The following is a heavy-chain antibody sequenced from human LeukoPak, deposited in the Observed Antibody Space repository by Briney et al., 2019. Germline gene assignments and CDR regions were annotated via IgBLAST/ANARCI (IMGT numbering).Heavy chain of an antibody. CDR2: IYYSGST. CDR1: GGSISSSIYY. CDR3: ARVKRWFDP. Sequence: SETLSLTCSVSGGSISSSIYYWGWIRRPPGKGLEWIGSIYYSGSTYDNPSLKSRVTISADTSKNQFSLKLSSVTAADTAVYYCARVKRWFDPWGQGTLVTVSS. J-gene: IGHJ5*02. V-gene: IGHV4-39*07.